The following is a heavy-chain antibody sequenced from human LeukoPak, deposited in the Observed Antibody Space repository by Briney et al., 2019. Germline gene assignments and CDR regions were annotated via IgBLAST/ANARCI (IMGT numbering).Heavy chain of an antibody. CDR1: GFTFSSYG. Sequence: GGSLRLSCAASGFTFSSYGMHWVRQAPGKGLEWVAVIWYDGSNKYYADSVKGRFTISRDNSKNTLYLQMNSLRAEDTAVYYCARELTYYYYYMDVWGKGTTVTVFS. J-gene: IGHJ6*03. V-gene: IGHV3-33*08. CDR2: IWYDGSNK. CDR3: ARELTYYYYYMDV. D-gene: IGHD2-21*02.